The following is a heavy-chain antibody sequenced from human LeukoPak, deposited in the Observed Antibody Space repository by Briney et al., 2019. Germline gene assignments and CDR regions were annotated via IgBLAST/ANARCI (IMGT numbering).Heavy chain of an antibody. CDR3: AREQYYYVSSGYYRWFDP. Sequence: GASVKVSCKASGYTFTSYGISWVRQAPGQGLEWMGWISAYNGNTNYAQKLQGRATMTTDTSTSTAYMELRSLRSDDTAVYYCAREQYYYVSSGYYRWFDPWGQGTLVTVSS. J-gene: IGHJ5*02. CDR2: ISAYNGNT. D-gene: IGHD3-22*01. V-gene: IGHV1-18*01. CDR1: GYTFTSYG.